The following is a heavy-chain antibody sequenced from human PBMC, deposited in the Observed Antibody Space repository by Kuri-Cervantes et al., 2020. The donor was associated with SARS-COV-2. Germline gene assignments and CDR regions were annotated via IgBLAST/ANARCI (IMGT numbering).Heavy chain of an antibody. Sequence: GESLKISCAASGFTFSSYAMHWVRQAPGKGLEWVAVIWYDGSNKYYADSVKGRFTISRDNSKNTLYLQMNSLRAEDTAVYYCARDRDYFDYWGQGTLVTVSS. CDR2: IWYDGSNK. J-gene: IGHJ4*02. CDR3: ARDRDYFDY. CDR1: GFTFSSYA. D-gene: IGHD3-10*01. V-gene: IGHV3-30*04.